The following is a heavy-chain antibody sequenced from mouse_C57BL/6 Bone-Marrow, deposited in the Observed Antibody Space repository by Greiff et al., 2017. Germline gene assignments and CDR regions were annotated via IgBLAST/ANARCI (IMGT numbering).Heavy chain of an antibody. CDR2: ISDGGSYT. J-gene: IGHJ2*01. CDR1: GFTFSSYA. V-gene: IGHV5-4*03. CDR3: ARAPLRSDFDY. D-gene: IGHD1-1*01. Sequence: EVKLMESGGGLVKPGGSLKLSCAASGFTFSSYAMSWVRQTPEKRLEWVATISDGGSYTYYPDNVKGRFTISRDNAKNNLYLQMSLLKSEDTAMYSCARAPLRSDFDYWGQGTTLTVSS.